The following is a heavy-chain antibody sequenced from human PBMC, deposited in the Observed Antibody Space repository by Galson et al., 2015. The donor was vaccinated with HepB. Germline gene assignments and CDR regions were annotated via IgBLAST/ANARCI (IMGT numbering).Heavy chain of an antibody. D-gene: IGHD2-2*01. CDR3: ARIPSTSSEYGMDV. CDR1: GYAFSSYY. J-gene: IGHJ6*02. CDR2: INPSGGRT. V-gene: IGHV1-46*01. Sequence: SVKVSCKASGYAFSSYYMHWVRQAPGQGLEWMGLINPSGGRTSYAQKFQGRVPVTRDTSTSTVYMELSSLRSEDTALYYCARIPSTSSEYGMDVWGQGPRLPVS.